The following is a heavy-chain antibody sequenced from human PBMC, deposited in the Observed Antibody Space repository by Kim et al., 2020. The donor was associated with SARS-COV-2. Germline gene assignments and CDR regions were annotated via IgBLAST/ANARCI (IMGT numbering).Heavy chain of an antibody. V-gene: IGHV6-1*01. CDR2: TYYRSKWNN. Sequence: SQTLSLTCAISGDSVSSNSVAWTWIRQSPSRGLEWLGRTYYRSKWNNDYAVSVEGRININPDTSKNQFSLQLSSVTPEDTAVYYCTRTVAGRSDYWGQGILVTVSS. J-gene: IGHJ4*02. CDR3: TRTVAGRSDY. CDR1: GDSVSSNSVA. D-gene: IGHD6-19*01.